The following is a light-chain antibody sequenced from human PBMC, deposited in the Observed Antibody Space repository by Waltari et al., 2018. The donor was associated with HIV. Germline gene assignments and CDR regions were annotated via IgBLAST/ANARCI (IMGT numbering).Light chain of an antibody. CDR2: DVS. V-gene: IGLV2-23*02. Sequence: QSALIQPASVSGSPGPSINISCTGTNSDVGGYHYFPWYPQDPGKAPKLIIFDVSKRPAGHSARNSGSRSGNTTSRTISGLQADDEADYYCCSYAGSSTYVFGTGTKVTVL. CDR1: NSDVGGYHY. CDR3: CSYAGSSTYV. J-gene: IGLJ1*01.